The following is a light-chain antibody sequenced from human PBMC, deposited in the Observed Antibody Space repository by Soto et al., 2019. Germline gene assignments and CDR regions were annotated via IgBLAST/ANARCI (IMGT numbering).Light chain of an antibody. CDR3: QQYNDYWT. CDR1: QTISTW. V-gene: IGKV1-5*01. CDR2: GAS. J-gene: IGKJ1*01. Sequence: DIQMTHSPSTRSASLVDRVTITFRASQTISTWLAWYQQKPGKAPELLIYGASTLESGVPSRFSGSGSGTEFTLTIGSLQTDDFATYYCQQYNDYWTFGQGTKVDIK.